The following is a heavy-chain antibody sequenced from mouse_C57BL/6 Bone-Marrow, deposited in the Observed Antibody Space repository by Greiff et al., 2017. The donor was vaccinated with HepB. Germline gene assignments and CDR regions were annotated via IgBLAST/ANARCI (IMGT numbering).Heavy chain of an antibody. J-gene: IGHJ4*01. CDR3: ASRQLRLNYYAMDY. V-gene: IGHV1-80*01. CDR1: GYAFSSYW. D-gene: IGHD3-2*02. Sequence: VKLQESGAELVKPGASVKISCKASGYAFSSYWMNWVKQRPGKGLEWIGQIYPGDGDTNYNGKFKGKATLTADKSSSTAYMQLSSLTSEDSAVYFCASRQLRLNYYAMDYWGQGTSVTVSS. CDR2: IYPGDGDT.